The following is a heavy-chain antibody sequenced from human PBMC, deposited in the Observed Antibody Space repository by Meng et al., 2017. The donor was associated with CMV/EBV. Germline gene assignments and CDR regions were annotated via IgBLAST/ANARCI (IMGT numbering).Heavy chain of an antibody. J-gene: IGHJ6*02. CDR3: ARVSVVVPAAIGNGRMDF. Sequence: SETLSLTCTVPGGSISSYYWSWIRQPPGKGLDWIGYIYYSGSTNYNPSLRSRVTISVDTSKNQFSLKLRFVTAADTAVYYCARVSVVVPAAIGNGRMDFWGQGTTVTVSS. V-gene: IGHV4-59*01. D-gene: IGHD2-2*01. CDR1: GGSISSYY. CDR2: IYYSGST.